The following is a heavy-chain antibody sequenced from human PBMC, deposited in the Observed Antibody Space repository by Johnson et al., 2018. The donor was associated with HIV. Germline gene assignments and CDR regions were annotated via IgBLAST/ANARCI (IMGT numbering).Heavy chain of an antibody. CDR2: IGTAGDT. V-gene: IGHV3-13*01. CDR3: VRDRGSGWDDAFDI. J-gene: IGHJ3*02. D-gene: IGHD6-19*01. Sequence: MLLVESGGGVVQPGRSLRLSCAASGFTFSSYDMHWVRQATGKGLEWVSAIGTAGDTYYPGSVKGRFTISSDNSKNTLYLQMNSLRAEDTAVYYCVRDRGSGWDDAFDIWGQGTMVTVSS. CDR1: GFTFSSYD.